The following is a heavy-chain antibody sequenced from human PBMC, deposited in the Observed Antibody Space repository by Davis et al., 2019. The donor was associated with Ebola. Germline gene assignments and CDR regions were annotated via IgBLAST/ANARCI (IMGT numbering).Heavy chain of an antibody. V-gene: IGHV4-59*01. CDR1: GGSISSYY. CDR2: IYYSGRT. Sequence: PSETLSLTCTVSGGSISSYYWSWIRQPPGKGLEWIGYIYYSGRTNYNPSLKSRVTISVDTSKNQFSLKLSSVTAADTAVYYCARGGEGGLLNWGSHYYYYMDVWGKGTTVTVSS. J-gene: IGHJ6*03. D-gene: IGHD7-27*01. CDR3: ARGGEGGLLNWGSHYYYYMDV.